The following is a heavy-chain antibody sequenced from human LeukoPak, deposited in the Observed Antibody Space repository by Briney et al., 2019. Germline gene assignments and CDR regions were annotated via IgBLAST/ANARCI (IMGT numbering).Heavy chain of an antibody. V-gene: IGHV3-43*02. Sequence: RPGGSLRLSCAASGFTVSSNYMSWVRQAPGKGLEWVSLISGDGGSTYYADSVKGRFTISRDNSKNSLYLQMNSLRTEDTALYYCAKGRWFGGYYFDYWGQGTLVTVSS. CDR2: ISGDGGST. J-gene: IGHJ4*02. CDR3: AKGRWFGGYYFDY. D-gene: IGHD3-10*01. CDR1: GFTVSSNY.